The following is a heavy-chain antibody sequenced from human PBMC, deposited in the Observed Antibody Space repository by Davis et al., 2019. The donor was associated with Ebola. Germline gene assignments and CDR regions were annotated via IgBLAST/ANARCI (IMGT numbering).Heavy chain of an antibody. CDR3: ARIWLTTGYVGYFDH. D-gene: IGHD4-17*01. CDR1: GYTFTSYD. V-gene: IGHV1-18*01. Sequence: ASVKVSCKASGYTFTSYDINWVRQATGQGLEWMGWMNPYNGNTNYAQSFQGRVTMTTDTSTSTAYLNLGNLRSGDTAVYYCARIWLTTGYVGYFDHWGQGTLVTVSS. CDR2: MNPYNGNT. J-gene: IGHJ4*02.